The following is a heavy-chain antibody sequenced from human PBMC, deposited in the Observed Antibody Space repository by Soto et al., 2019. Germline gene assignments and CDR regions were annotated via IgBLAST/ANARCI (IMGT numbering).Heavy chain of an antibody. D-gene: IGHD5-12*01. J-gene: IGHJ4*02. CDR2: IYHSGST. V-gene: IGHV4-30-2*01. Sequence: SETLSLTCAVSGGSISSGGYSWSWIRQPPGKGLEWIGYIYHSGSTYYNPSLKSRVTISVDRSKNQFPLKLSSVTAADTAVYYCARGRGIVATINRSLLFDYWGQGTLVTVSS. CDR3: ARGRGIVATINRSLLFDY. CDR1: GGSISSGGYS.